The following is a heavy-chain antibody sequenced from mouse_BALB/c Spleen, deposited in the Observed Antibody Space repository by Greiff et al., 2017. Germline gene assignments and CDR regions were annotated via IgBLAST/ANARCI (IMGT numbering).Heavy chain of an antibody. CDR2: IDPETGGT. V-gene: IGHV1-15*01. J-gene: IGHJ2*01. Sequence: VQLQQSGAELVRPGASVTLSCKASGYTFTDYEMHWVKQTPVHGLEWIGAIDPETGGTAYNQKFKGKATLTADKSSSTAYMELRSLTSEDSAVYYCTRSSNYSYWGQGTTLTVSS. CDR3: TRSSNYSY. D-gene: IGHD2-5*01. CDR1: GYTFTDYE.